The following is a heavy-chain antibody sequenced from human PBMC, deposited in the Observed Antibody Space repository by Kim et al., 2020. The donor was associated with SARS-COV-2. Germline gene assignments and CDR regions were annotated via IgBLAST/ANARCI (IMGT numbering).Heavy chain of an antibody. V-gene: IGHV1-69*13. CDR2: IIPIFGTA. CDR3: ARLYGSGSYYQGEWFDP. D-gene: IGHD3-10*01. CDR1: GGTFSSYA. Sequence: SVKVSCKASGGTFSSYAISWVRQAPGQGLEWMGGIIPIFGTANYAQKFQGRVTITADESTSTAYMELSSLRSEDTAVYYCARLYGSGSYYQGEWFDPWGQGTLVTVSS. J-gene: IGHJ5*02.